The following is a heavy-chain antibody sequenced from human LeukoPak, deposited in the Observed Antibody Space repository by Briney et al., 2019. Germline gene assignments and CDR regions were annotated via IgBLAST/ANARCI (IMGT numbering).Heavy chain of an antibody. J-gene: IGHJ4*02. CDR1: GGSFSGYY. Sequence: PSETLSLTCAVYGGSFSGYYWSWIRQPPGKGLEWIGEINHSGSTNYNPSLKSRVTISVDTSKNQFSLKLSSVTAADTAAYYCARRSYYGSGSYFYWGQGTLVTVSS. CDR2: INHSGST. CDR3: ARRSYYGSGSYFY. V-gene: IGHV4-34*01. D-gene: IGHD3-10*01.